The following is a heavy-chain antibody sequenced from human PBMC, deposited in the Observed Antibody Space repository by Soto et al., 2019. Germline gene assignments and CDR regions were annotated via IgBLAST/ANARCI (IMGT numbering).Heavy chain of an antibody. CDR3: GGDPRGALYSDP. D-gene: IGHD2-15*01. CDR1: GGSVSSGSYY. Sequence: QVQLQESGPGLVKPSQTLSLTCTVSGGSVSSGSYYWSWIRQHPGRGLEWIGYIYYTGNTYYNPSLQGWLGLSVGTSKDQFFLKPTSVTAAGTAVYFWGGDPRGALYSDPWGPGTLVTVS. CDR2: IYYTGNT. V-gene: IGHV4-31*03. J-gene: IGHJ5*02.